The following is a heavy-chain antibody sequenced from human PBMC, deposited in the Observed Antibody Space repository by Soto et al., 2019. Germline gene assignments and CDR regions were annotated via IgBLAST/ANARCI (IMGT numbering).Heavy chain of an antibody. Sequence: PGGSLRLSCAASGFTFSSYDMHWVRQATGKGLEWVSAIGTAGDTYYPVSVKGRFTISRENAKNSLYLQMNSLRAGDTAVYYCARAQGPPYCSSTSWYAYYYYMDGWGKGTTVT. CDR1: GFTFSSYD. J-gene: IGHJ6*03. CDR3: ARAQGPPYCSSTSWYAYYYYMDG. CDR2: IGTAGDT. V-gene: IGHV3-13*01. D-gene: IGHD2-2*01.